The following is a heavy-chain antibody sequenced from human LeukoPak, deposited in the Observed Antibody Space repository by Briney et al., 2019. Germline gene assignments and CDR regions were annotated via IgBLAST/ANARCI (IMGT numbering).Heavy chain of an antibody. CDR2: INWDGSRI. CDR3: ARASYYYDTSGLGAFDI. D-gene: IGHD3-22*01. J-gene: IGHJ3*02. V-gene: IGHV3-9*01. CDR1: GFSFDDHA. Sequence: GGSLRLSCAASGFSFDDHAMYWDRQVPGEGLEWVSGINWDGSRIGYTDAVRGRFTISRDRAKNSLYLQMNSLRAEDTALYYCARASYYYDTSGLGAFDIWGQGTLVTVSS.